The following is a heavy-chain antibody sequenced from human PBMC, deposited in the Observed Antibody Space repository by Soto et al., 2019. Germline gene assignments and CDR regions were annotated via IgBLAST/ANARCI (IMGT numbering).Heavy chain of an antibody. D-gene: IGHD6-19*01. CDR1: GYTLTELS. Sequence: ASVKVSCKVSGYTLTELSMHWVRQAPGKGLEWMGGFDPEDGETIYAQKFQGRVTMTEDTSTDTAYMELSSLRSEDTAVYYCARVMNPYTSCLYYFGDWGDGTPVTVSS. J-gene: IGHJ4*01. CDR2: FDPEDGET. CDR3: ARVMNPYTSCLYYFGD. V-gene: IGHV1-24*01.